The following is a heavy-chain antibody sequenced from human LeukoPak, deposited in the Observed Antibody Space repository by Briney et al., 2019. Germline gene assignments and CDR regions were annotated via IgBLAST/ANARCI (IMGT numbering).Heavy chain of an antibody. J-gene: IGHJ6*02. CDR3: ARAHPANIVVVTAIGYGMDV. D-gene: IGHD2-21*02. V-gene: IGHV3-21*01. CDR1: GFTFSSYS. Sequence: GGSLRLSCAASGFTFSSYSMNWVRQAPGKGLEWVASISSSSSYIYYADSVKRRFTISRENAKNSLYLQMNSLSAEDTGVYYCARAHPANIVVVTAIGYGMDVWGQGTTVTVSS. CDR2: ISSSSSYI.